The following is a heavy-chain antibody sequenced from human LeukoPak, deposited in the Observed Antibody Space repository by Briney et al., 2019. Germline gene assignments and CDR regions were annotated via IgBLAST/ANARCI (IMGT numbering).Heavy chain of an antibody. CDR3: ATDHSKAVGATLQYAFDI. V-gene: IGHV1-24*01. J-gene: IGHJ3*02. D-gene: IGHD1-26*01. CDR1: GYTLTELS. CDR2: FDPEDGET. Sequence: ASVKVSCKVSGYTLTELSMHWVRQAPGKGLEWMGGFDPEDGETIYAQKFQGRVTMTEDTSTDTAYMELSSLRSEDTAAYYCATDHSKAVGATLQYAFDIWGQGTMVTVSS.